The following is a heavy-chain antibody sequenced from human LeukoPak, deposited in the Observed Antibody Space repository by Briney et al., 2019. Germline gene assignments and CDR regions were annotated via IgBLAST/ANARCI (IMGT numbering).Heavy chain of an antibody. CDR1: GFTFSNAW. Sequence: GGSLRLSCAASGFTFSNAWMSWFRKAPGKGLEWVGRIKRKTDGGTTDYAAPVKGRFTISRDDSKNTLYLQMNSLKTEDTAVYYCTTDHAVQWLEWYYFDYWGQGTLVTVSS. J-gene: IGHJ4*02. CDR3: TTDHAVQWLEWYYFDY. V-gene: IGHV3-15*01. D-gene: IGHD6-19*01. CDR2: IKRKTDGGTT.